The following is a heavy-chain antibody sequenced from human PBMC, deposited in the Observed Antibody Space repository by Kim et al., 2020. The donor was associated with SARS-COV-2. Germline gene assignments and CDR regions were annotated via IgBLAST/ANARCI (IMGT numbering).Heavy chain of an antibody. V-gene: IGHV3-30*04. CDR1: GFTFSSYA. CDR2: ISYDGSNK. Sequence: GGSLRLSCAASGFTFSSYAMHWVRQAPGKGLEWVAVISYDGSNKYYADSVKGRFTISRDNSKNTLYLQMNSLRAEDTAVYYCASPRRNYYDSSGFDYWGQGTLVTVSS. J-gene: IGHJ4*02. CDR3: ASPRRNYYDSSGFDY. D-gene: IGHD3-22*01.